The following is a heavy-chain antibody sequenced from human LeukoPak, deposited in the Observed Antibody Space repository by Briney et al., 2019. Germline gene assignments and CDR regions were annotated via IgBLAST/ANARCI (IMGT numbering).Heavy chain of an antibody. CDR2: INPNTGGT. J-gene: IGHJ1*01. CDR3: AREYRGITIFGVVPKGRYFQH. V-gene: IGHV1-2*02. D-gene: IGHD3-3*01. CDR1: GYTFTGYY. Sequence: GASVKVSCKASGYTFTGYYMHWVRQAPGQGLEWMGWINPNTGGTNYAQKFQGRVTMTRDTSISTAYMELSRLRSDETAVYYCAREYRGITIFGVVPKGRYFQHWGQGTLVTVSS.